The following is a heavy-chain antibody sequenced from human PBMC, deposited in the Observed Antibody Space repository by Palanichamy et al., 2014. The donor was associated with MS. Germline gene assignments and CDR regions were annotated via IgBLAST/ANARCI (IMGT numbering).Heavy chain of an antibody. Sequence: QVQLVESGGGVVQPGRSLRLSCAASGFTFRDYGIHWVRQAPGKGLEWVAVIWSDGNTKYYADSVKGRFTSSRDNSKNTLYLQMNSLRAEDTAVYYCAKENEGAADTGTLDYWGQGTLVTVSS. CDR1: GFTFRDYG. CDR2: IWSDGNTK. D-gene: IGHD1-1*01. V-gene: IGHV3-33*06. J-gene: IGHJ4*02. CDR3: AKENEGAADTGTLDY.